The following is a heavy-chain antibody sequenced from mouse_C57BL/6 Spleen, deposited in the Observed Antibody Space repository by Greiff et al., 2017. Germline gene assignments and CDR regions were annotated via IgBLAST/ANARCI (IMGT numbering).Heavy chain of an antibody. V-gene: IGHV1-82*01. Sequence: QVQLQQSGPELVKPGASVKISCKASGYAFSSSWMNWVKQRPGKGLEWIGRIYPGDGDTNYNGKFKGKATLTADKSSSTAYMQLSSLTSEDSAVYFCARSHWSNYLDYWGKGTTLTVSS. CDR2: IYPGDGDT. D-gene: IGHD4-1*01. CDR3: ARSHWSNYLDY. CDR1: GYAFSSSW. J-gene: IGHJ2*01.